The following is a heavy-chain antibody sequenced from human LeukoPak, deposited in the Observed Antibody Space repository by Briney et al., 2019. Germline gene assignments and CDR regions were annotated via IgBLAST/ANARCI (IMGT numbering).Heavy chain of an antibody. V-gene: IGHV4-39*07. J-gene: IGHJ6*02. CDR2: INHSGST. CDR3: ARGLSLAARPQTTNYYYYGMDV. CDR1: GGSISSSSYY. D-gene: IGHD6-6*01. Sequence: PSETLSLTCTVSGGSISSSSYYWSWVRQPPGKGLEWIGEINHSGSTNYNPSLKSRVTISVDTSKNQFSLKLSSVTAADTAVYYCARGLSLAARPQTTNYYYYGMDVWGQGTTVTVSS.